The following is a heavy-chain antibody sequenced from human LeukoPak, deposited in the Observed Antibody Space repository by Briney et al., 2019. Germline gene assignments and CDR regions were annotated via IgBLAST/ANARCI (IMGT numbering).Heavy chain of an antibody. D-gene: IGHD6-13*01. CDR2: INHSGST. J-gene: IGHJ4*02. Sequence: SETLSLTCAVYGGSFSGYYWSWIRQPPGKGLEWIGEINHSGSTNYNPSLKSRVTISVDTSKNQFSLKLSSVTAADTTVYYCASPSAAGTVTLDYWGQGTLVTVSS. CDR3: ASPSAAGTVTLDY. CDR1: GGSFSGYY. V-gene: IGHV4-34*01.